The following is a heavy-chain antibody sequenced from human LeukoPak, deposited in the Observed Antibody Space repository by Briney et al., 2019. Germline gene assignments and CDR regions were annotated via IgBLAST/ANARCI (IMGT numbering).Heavy chain of an antibody. CDR1: GGSISSYY. D-gene: IGHD1-14*01. V-gene: IGHV4-59*13. CDR3: ARLSPLTGY. CDR2: IYYSGST. J-gene: IGHJ4*02. Sequence: IPSETLSLTCTVSGGSISSYYWSWIRQPPGKGLEWIGYIYYSGSTNYNPSLKSRVTISVDTSKNQFSLKLSSVTAADTAVYYCARLSPLTGYWGQGTLVTVSS.